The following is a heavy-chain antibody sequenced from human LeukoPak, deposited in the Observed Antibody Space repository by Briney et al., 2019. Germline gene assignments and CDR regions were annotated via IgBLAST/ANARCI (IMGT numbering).Heavy chain of an antibody. CDR1: GYTFTSYG. CDR3: ARSDYDFWSGKNWFDP. D-gene: IGHD3-3*01. Sequence: ASVKVSCKASGYTFTSYGISWVRQAPGQGLEWMGWISAYNGNTNYAQKLQGRVTMTTDTSTSTAYMELRSLRSDDTAVYYCARSDYDFWSGKNWFDPWGQGTLVTVSS. J-gene: IGHJ5*02. CDR2: ISAYNGNT. V-gene: IGHV1-18*01.